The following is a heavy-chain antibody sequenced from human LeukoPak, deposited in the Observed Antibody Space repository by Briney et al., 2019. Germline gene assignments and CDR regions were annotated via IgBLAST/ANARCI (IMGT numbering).Heavy chain of an antibody. D-gene: IGHD6-6*01. J-gene: IGHJ6*02. CDR2: ISSNGGST. CDR1: GINFNTYA. Sequence: GGSLRLPCAASGINFNTYAMHWVRQAPGKGLEYVSAISSNGGSTYYANSVKGRFTISRDNSKNTLYLQMGSLRAEDMAVYYCARDPRIAARPGGMDVWGQGTTVTVSS. CDR3: ARDPRIAARPGGMDV. V-gene: IGHV3-64*01.